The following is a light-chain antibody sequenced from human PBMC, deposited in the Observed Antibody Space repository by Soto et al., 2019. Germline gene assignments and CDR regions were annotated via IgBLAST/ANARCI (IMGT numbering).Light chain of an antibody. CDR3: GSFTTSRIWV. CDR1: SSDFGDDKY. Sequence: QSVLTQPASVSGSPGQSITMSCTGSSSDFGDDKYVSWYQQQPGKGPNLLIYGVTKRPSGVSNRFSGSKSGNTASLTISGLQVEDEADYICGSFTTSRIWVFGGGTKLTVL. CDR2: GVT. V-gene: IGLV2-14*01. J-gene: IGLJ3*02.